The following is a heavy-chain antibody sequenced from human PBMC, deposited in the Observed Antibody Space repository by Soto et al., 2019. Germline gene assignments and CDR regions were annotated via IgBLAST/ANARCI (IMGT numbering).Heavy chain of an antibody. V-gene: IGHV1-3*01. CDR1: GYTFTSYA. D-gene: IGHD3-3*01. Sequence: GASVKVSCKASGYTFTSYAMHWVRQAPGQRLEWMGWINAGNGNTKYSQKFQGRVTITRDTSASTAYMELSSLRSEDTAVYYCARWNVRRFLEWSHPHYYYGMDVWGQGTTVTVSS. CDR2: INAGNGNT. CDR3: ARWNVRRFLEWSHPHYYYGMDV. J-gene: IGHJ6*02.